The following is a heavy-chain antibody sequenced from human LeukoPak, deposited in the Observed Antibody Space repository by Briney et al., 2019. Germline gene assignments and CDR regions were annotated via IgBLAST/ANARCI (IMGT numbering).Heavy chain of an antibody. Sequence: PSETLSLTCTVSGGSISGYYWSWNRQPPGKGLEWIGYIYYSVGTSYNPSLKSRVTISVDTSKNRFSLKLTSVTAADTAVYYCARGPARLDPWGQGTLVTVSS. J-gene: IGHJ5*02. CDR3: ARGPARLDP. CDR2: IYYSVGT. CDR1: GGSISGYY. V-gene: IGHV4-59*01.